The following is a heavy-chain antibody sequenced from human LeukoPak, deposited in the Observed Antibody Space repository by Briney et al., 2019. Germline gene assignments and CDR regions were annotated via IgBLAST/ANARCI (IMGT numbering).Heavy chain of an antibody. V-gene: IGHV1-69*05. CDR3: ARDRGRNWFDP. J-gene: IGHJ5*02. D-gene: IGHD3-10*01. CDR2: IIPIVGTA. CDR1: GGTFSSYA. Sequence: ASVKVSCKASGGTFSSYAISWVRQAPGQGLEWMGGIIPIVGTANYAQKFQGRVTITTDESTSTAYMELSSLRSEDTAVYYCARDRGRNWFDPWGQGPLVPVSS.